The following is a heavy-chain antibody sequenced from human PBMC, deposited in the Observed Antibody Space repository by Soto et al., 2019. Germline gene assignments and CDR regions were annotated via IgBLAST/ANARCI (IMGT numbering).Heavy chain of an antibody. J-gene: IGHJ4*02. CDR1: GFTVSSNY. D-gene: IGHD6-19*01. Sequence: GGSLRLSCAASGFTVSSNYMSWVRQAPGKGLEWVSVIYSGGSTYYADSVKGRFTISRDNSKNTLYLQMNSLRAEDTAVYYCARVGRIAVAGTFDYWGQGTLVTVSS. CDR2: IYSGGST. V-gene: IGHV3-53*01. CDR3: ARVGRIAVAGTFDY.